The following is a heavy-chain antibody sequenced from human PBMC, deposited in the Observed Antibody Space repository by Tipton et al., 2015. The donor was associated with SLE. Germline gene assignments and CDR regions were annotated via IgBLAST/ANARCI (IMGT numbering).Heavy chain of an antibody. CDR2: IFSSGNT. CDR1: GFIFSSYE. V-gene: IGHV4-34*12. D-gene: IGHD1-14*01. CDR3: ARPDLI. Sequence: TLSLTCAASGFIFSSYEMNWIRQAPGKGLEWIGGIFSSGNTYYNPSLKSRVTISVDTSKNQLSLNLNPVTAADTAVYYCARPDLIWGQGTQVTVSS. J-gene: IGHJ4*02.